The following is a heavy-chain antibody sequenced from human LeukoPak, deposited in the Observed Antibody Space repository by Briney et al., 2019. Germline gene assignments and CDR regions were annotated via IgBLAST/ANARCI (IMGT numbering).Heavy chain of an antibody. D-gene: IGHD3-9*01. CDR1: GCTFSSYA. V-gene: IGHV1-69*13. CDR2: IIPIFGTA. Sequence: SVTVSCKASGCTFSSYAISWVRQAPGQGLEWMGGIIPIFGTANYAQKFQGRVTITADESTSTAYMELSSLRSEDTAVYYCARSDILTGYAFDIWGQGTMVTVSS. CDR3: ARSDILTGYAFDI. J-gene: IGHJ3*02.